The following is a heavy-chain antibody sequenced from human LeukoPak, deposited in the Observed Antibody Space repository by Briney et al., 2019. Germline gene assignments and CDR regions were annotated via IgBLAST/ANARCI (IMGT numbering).Heavy chain of an antibody. V-gene: IGHV3-64*01. J-gene: IGHJ4*02. CDR1: GFTLSSYA. Sequence: PGGSLRLSCAASGFTLSSYAMHWVRQAPGKGLEYVSAISSNGGSTYYANSVKGRFTISRDNSKNTLYLQMGSLRAEDMAVYYCARDFYYDSSGYYDYWGQGTLVTVSS. D-gene: IGHD3-22*01. CDR2: ISSNGGST. CDR3: ARDFYYDSSGYYDY.